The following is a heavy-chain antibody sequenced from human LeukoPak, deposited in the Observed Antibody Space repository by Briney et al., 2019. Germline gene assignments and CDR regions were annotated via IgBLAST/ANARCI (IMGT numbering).Heavy chain of an antibody. CDR1: GGSFSGYY. V-gene: IGHV4-34*01. J-gene: IGHJ4*02. CDR2: IYYSGST. CDR3: ARHLWDAVAGINY. D-gene: IGHD6-19*01. Sequence: PSETLSLTCAVYGGSFSGYYWSWIRQPPGKGLEWIGSIYYSGSTYYNPSLKSRVTISVDTSKNQFSLKLSSVTAADTAVYYCARHLWDAVAGINYWGQGTLVTVSS.